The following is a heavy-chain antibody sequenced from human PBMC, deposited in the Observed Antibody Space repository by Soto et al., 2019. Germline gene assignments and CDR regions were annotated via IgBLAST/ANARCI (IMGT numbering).Heavy chain of an antibody. CDR3: GRVGHYDFGSGNLNWFDP. Sequence: GGSLRLSCAASGFTFSSYWMSWVRQAPGKGLEWVANIKQDGSEEYYVDSVKGRFTISRDNAKNSLYLQMNSLRAEDTAVYYCGRVGHYDFGSGNLNWFDPGGEGTLVTVSS. CDR1: GFTFSSYW. V-gene: IGHV3-7*05. CDR2: IKQDGSEE. J-gene: IGHJ5*02. D-gene: IGHD3-3*01.